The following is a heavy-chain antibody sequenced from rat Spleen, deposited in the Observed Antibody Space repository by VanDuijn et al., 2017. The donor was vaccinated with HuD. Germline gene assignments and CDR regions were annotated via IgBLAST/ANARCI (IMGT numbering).Heavy chain of an antibody. D-gene: IGHD1-10*01. Sequence: EVQLVESDGGLVQPGRSLKLSCAASGFTFSNYDMAWVRQAPTKGLEWVASISYDGSSTYYRDSVKGRFTISRDNAKSTRSLQMDSLRSEDTASYYCARHGLYSNYGWFAYWGQGTLVTVSS. CDR2: ISYDGSST. V-gene: IGHV5-29*01. CDR1: GFTFSNYD. J-gene: IGHJ3*01. CDR3: ARHGLYSNYGWFAY.